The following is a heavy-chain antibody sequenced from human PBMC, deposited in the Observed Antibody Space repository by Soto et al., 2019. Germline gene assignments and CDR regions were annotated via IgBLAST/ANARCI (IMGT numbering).Heavy chain of an antibody. CDR3: ARVTPGNNLYYFSGLDF. J-gene: IGHJ6*02. Sequence: GGSLRLSCVASGFSFDTYGIHWVRQAPGKGLRWGALISYEGSNTYYADSVRGRFTISRDNSKNTLYLQMDTLRPEDTGVYYCARVTPGNNLYYFSGLDFWGQGTSVTV. V-gene: IGHV3-30-3*01. CDR2: ISYEGSNT. D-gene: IGHD1-1*01. CDR1: GFSFDTYG.